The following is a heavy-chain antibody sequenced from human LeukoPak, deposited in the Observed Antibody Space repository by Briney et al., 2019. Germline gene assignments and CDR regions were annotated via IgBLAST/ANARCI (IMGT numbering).Heavy chain of an antibody. J-gene: IGHJ3*02. D-gene: IGHD6-13*01. CDR1: GFTFSSYG. CDR3: AKALASSSCDDAFDI. CDR2: ISYDGSNK. V-gene: IGHV3-30*18. Sequence: GGSLRLSCAASGFTFSSYGMHWVRQAPGKGLEWVAVISYDGSNKYYADSVKGRFTSSRDNSKNTLYLQMSSLRAEDTAVYSCAKALASSSCDDAFDIWGQGTMVTVSS.